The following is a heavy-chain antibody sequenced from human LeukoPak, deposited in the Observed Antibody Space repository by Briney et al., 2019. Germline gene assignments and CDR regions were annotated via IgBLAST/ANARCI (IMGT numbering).Heavy chain of an antibody. CDR3: ARDDNWGSDY. V-gene: IGHV3-7*01. Sequence: PGGSLRLSCAASGFTFKNYWMSWVRQAPGKGLEWVANIKEDGSEKYHVDSVKGRFTISRDNAKNLPYLQMNSLRAEDTALYYCARDDNWGSDYWGQGTLVTVSS. J-gene: IGHJ4*02. D-gene: IGHD7-27*01. CDR2: IKEDGSEK. CDR1: GFTFKNYW.